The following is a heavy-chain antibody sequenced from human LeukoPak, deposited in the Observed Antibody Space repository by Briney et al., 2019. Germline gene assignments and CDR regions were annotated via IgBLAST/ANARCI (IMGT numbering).Heavy chain of an antibody. CDR3: ARRAGAYSHPYDY. J-gene: IGHJ4*02. D-gene: IGHD4/OR15-4a*01. V-gene: IGHV3-53*01. CDR1: GFTFSSYG. CDR2: IYSDNT. Sequence: GGSLRLSCAASGFTFSSYGMSWVRQAPGKGLEWVSFIYSDNTHYSDSVKGRFTISRDSSKNTLYLQMNSLRAEDTAVYYCARRAGAYSHPYDYWGQGTLVTVSS.